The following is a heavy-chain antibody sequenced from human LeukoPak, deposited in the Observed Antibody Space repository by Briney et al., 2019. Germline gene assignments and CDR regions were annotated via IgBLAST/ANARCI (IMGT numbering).Heavy chain of an antibody. V-gene: IGHV3-48*03. CDR3: ARDWLRLGY. CDR1: GFTVSSYE. CDR2: ISSSGSVK. Sequence: GGSLRLSCAASGFTVSSYEMNWVRQAPGKGLEWVSYISSSGSVKFYADSVKGRFTISRDNTKNSLHLQMNSLKAEDTAVYYCARDWLRLGYWGQGTLVTVSS. J-gene: IGHJ4*02. D-gene: IGHD5-12*01.